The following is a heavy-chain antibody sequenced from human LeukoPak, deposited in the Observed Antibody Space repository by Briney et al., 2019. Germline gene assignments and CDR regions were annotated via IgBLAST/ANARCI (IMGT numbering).Heavy chain of an antibody. CDR2: IYWDDDK. CDR1: GFSLSTSGGG. J-gene: IGHJ4*02. Sequence: SGPTLLKPTQTLTLTFTFSGFSLSTSGGGVGWIRQPPGKALEWLSLIYWDDDKRYSPSLKSRLTITKDTSKNQVVLTMTNMDPVDTATYYCAHIGSGSYYIGYFDYWGQGTLVTVSS. D-gene: IGHD3-10*01. CDR3: AHIGSGSYYIGYFDY. V-gene: IGHV2-5*02.